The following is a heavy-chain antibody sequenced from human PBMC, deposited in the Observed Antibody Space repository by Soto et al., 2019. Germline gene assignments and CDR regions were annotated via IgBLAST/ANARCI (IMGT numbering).Heavy chain of an antibody. D-gene: IGHD3-3*01. V-gene: IGHV3-23*01. J-gene: IGHJ4*02. CDR2: IRGSGDSR. Sequence: GGSLRLSCAASGFTFSSYTMAWVRQAPGKGLEWVSRIRGSGDSRHYEDSVKGRFTISRDNSKDTLFLEMNSLRVDDTALYYCVKGVESVVTAPDYWGQGALVTVSS. CDR3: VKGVESVVTAPDY. CDR1: GFTFSSYT.